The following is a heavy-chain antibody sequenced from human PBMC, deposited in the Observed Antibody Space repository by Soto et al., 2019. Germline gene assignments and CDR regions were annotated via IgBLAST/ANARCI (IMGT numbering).Heavy chain of an antibody. CDR3: ARQEGEYCSSTSCYSLDD. V-gene: IGHV5-51*01. J-gene: IGHJ4*02. CDR2: IYPGDSDT. CDR1: GYSFTSYW. Sequence: PGESLKISCKGSGYSFTSYWIGWVRQMPGKGLEWMGIIYPGDSDTRYSPSFQGQVTISADKSISTAYLQWSSLKASDTAMYYCARQEGEYCSSTSCYSLDDWGQGTLVTVSS. D-gene: IGHD2-2*02.